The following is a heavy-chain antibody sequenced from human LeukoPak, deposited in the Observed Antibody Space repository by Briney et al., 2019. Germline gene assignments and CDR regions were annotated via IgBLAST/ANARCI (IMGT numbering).Heavy chain of an antibody. CDR3: ASGPSSSGWFLG. J-gene: IGHJ4*02. CDR2: IIPILGIA. CDR1: GGSFSSYA. Sequence: ASVKVSCKASGGSFSSYAISWVRQAPGRGLEWMGRIIPILGIANYAQKFQGRVTITADKSTSTAYMELSSLRSADTAVYYCASGPSSSGWFLGWGQGTLVTVSS. V-gene: IGHV1-69*04. D-gene: IGHD6-19*01.